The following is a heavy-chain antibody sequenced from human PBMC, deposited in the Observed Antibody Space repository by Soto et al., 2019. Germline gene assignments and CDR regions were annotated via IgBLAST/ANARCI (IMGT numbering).Heavy chain of an antibody. J-gene: IGHJ6*02. CDR2: IYHSGST. CDR1: GGSISSGGYS. Sequence: SETLSLTCAVSGGSISSGGYSWSWIRQPPGKGLEWIGYIYHSGSTYYNPSLKSRVTISVDRSKNQFSLKLSSVTAADTAVYYCARDHQSYYGMDVWGQGTTLTVSS. V-gene: IGHV4-30-2*01. CDR3: ARDHQSYYGMDV.